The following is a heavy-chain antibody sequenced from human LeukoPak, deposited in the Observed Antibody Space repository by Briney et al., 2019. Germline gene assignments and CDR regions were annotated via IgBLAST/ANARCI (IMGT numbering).Heavy chain of an antibody. CDR1: GGSMNNYY. CDR2: IYYSGSV. V-gene: IGHV4-59*01. CDR3: ARWGVSFGGRNYLDY. J-gene: IGHJ4*02. D-gene: IGHD3-16*01. Sequence: SETLSLTCTVSGGSMNNYYWSWMWQPPGKGLEYIADIYYSGSVNYNSYLKSRVSISVDTSKNQFSLTMNSVTAADTAVFYCARWGVSFGGRNYLDYWGQGKLVTVSS.